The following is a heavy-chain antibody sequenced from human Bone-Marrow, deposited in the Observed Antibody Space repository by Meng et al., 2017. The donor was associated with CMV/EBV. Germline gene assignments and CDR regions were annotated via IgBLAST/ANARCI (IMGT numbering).Heavy chain of an antibody. D-gene: IGHD3-22*01. CDR3: ARETGRAYHYDRSDY. J-gene: IGHJ4*02. CDR1: GFTFSSYG. Sequence: GESLKISCAASGFTFSSYGMHWVRQAPGKGLEWVAFIRYDGSNKYYADSVKGRFTISRDNSKSTLDLQMNSLRAEDTAVYYCARETGRAYHYDRSDYLGEGTLVTVSS. CDR2: IRYDGSNK. V-gene: IGHV3-30*02.